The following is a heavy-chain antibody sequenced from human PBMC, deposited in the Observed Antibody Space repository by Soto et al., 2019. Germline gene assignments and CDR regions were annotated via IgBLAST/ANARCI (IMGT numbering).Heavy chain of an antibody. D-gene: IGHD6-19*01. CDR3: AAEYSSATWSAFDI. CDR1: GFTFTSSA. J-gene: IGHJ3*02. Sequence: SVKVSCKASGFTFTSSAMQWVRQARGQRLERIGWIVVGSGNKNHAQKSQERVTINRDMSTSTAYMGLSSLRAVDTAVSYCAAEYSSATWSAFDIWGQGTMVTVSS. V-gene: IGHV1-58*02. CDR2: IVVGSGNK.